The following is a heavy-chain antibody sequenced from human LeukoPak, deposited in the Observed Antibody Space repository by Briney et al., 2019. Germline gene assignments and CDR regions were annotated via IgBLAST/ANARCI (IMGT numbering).Heavy chain of an antibody. CDR1: GGTFSSYA. CDR3: ARDQGYSAYAQFDY. V-gene: IGHV1-69*06. D-gene: IGHD5-12*01. J-gene: IGHJ4*02. Sequence: SVKVSCKASGGTFSSYAISWVRQAPGQGLEWMGGIIPIFGTANYAQKFQGRVTITADKSTSTAYMELSSLRSEDTAVYYCARDQGYSAYAQFDYWGQGALVTVSS. CDR2: IIPIFGTA.